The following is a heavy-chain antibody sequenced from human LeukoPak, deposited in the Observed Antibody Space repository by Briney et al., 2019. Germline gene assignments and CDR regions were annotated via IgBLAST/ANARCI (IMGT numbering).Heavy chain of an antibody. V-gene: IGHV4-38-2*01. CDR1: GYSISSGYY. Sequence: SETLSLTCAVSGYSISSGYYWGWIRQPSGKGLEWIASMYHSGSTYQNPSLKSRITISVDTPKNQFSLKLTSVTRADTALYYCAGRSQRAPVGGFDYWGQGTLVTVPS. CDR3: AGRSQRAPVGGFDY. CDR2: MYHSGST. D-gene: IGHD3-10*01. J-gene: IGHJ4*02.